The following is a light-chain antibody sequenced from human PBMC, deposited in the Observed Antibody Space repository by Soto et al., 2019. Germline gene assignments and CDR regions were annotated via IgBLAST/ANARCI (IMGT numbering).Light chain of an antibody. V-gene: IGLV1-44*01. J-gene: IGLJ2*01. Sequence: QSALTQAPSESGTPGQRVTISCSGNSSNIGSNSVNWYQQLPGTAPKLLIYSNSQRPSGVPDRFSGSKSGTSASLAISGLQSEDEADYYCATWDDSLNGVLFGGGTKLTVL. CDR2: SNS. CDR3: ATWDDSLNGVL. CDR1: SSNIGSNS.